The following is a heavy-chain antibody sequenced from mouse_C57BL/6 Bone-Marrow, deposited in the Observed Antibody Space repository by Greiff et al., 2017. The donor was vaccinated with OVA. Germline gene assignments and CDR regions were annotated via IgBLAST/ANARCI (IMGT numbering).Heavy chain of an antibody. Sequence: VKLLESGPGLVQPSQSLSITCTVSGFSLTSYGVHWVRQSPGKGLEWLGVIWSGRSTDYNAAFISRLSISKDNSKSQVFFKMNSLQADDTAIYYCAREVWFAYWGQGTLVTVSA. CDR2: IWSGRST. CDR1: GFSLTSYG. CDR3: AREVWFAY. V-gene: IGHV2-2*01. J-gene: IGHJ3*01.